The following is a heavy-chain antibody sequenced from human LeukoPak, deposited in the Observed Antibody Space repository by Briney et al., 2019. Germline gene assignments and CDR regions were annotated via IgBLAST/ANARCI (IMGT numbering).Heavy chain of an antibody. D-gene: IGHD2-2*01. CDR1: GGSISSGSYY. CDR3: ARVQVVPAAARRAFDI. CDR2: IYTSGST. Sequence: SGTLSLTCTVSGGSISSGSYYWSWIRQPAGKGLEWIGRIYTSGSTNYNPSLKSRVTISVDTSKNQFSPKLSSVTAADTAVYYCARVQVVPAAARRAFDIWGQGTMVTVSS. J-gene: IGHJ3*02. V-gene: IGHV4-61*02.